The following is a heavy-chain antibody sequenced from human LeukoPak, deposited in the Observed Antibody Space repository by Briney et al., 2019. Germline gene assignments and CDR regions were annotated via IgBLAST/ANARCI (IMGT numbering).Heavy chain of an antibody. J-gene: IGHJ4*02. CDR3: ARSYTSY. V-gene: IGHV3-74*01. D-gene: IGHD4-11*01. CDR2: INTDGSST. CDR1: GFTFSTYW. Sequence: GGSLRLSCAASGFTFSTYWMHWVRQAPGKGLVGVSRINTDGSSTRYADSVKGRFTISRDNAKNTLYLQMNSLRAEDTAVYYCARSYTSYWGQGTLVTVSS.